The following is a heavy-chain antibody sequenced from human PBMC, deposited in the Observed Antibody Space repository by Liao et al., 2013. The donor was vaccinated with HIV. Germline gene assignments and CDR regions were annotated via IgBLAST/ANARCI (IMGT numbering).Heavy chain of an antibody. D-gene: IGHD6-19*01. CDR1: GGSFSGYY. V-gene: IGHV4-34*11. CDR3: ASGSSGWYDYFQH. J-gene: IGHJ1*01. Sequence: QVKLQQWGAGLLKPSETLSLTCAVYGGSFSGYYWSWIRQPPGKGLEWIGYIYHSGSTKYNPSLKSRVTISVDTSKTQFSLNLSSVTAADTAVYYCASGSSGWYDYFQHWGQGTLVTVSS. CDR2: IYHSGST.